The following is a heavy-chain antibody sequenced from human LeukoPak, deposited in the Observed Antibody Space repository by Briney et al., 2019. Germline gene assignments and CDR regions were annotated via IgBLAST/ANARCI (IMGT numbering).Heavy chain of an antibody. V-gene: IGHV4-59*01. Sequence: SETLSLTCTVSGDSISDDYYTWMRQPPGKGLEWIGYIYYSGSTNYNPSLKSRVTISVDTSKNQFSLKLSSVTAADTAVYYCARARARGVPHNDYWGQGTLVTVSS. J-gene: IGHJ4*02. D-gene: IGHD3-10*01. CDR1: GDSISDDY. CDR2: IYYSGST. CDR3: ARARARGVPHNDY.